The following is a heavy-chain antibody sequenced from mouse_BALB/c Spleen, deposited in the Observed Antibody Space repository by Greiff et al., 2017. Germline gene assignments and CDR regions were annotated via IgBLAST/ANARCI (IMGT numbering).Heavy chain of an antibody. CDR2: ISSGGSYT. Sequence: EVKVVESGGDLVKPGGSLKLSCAASGFTFSSYGMSWVRQTPDKRLEWVATISSGGSYTYYPDSVKGRFTISRDNAKNTLYLQMSSLKSEDTAMYYCARHSITTAIYAMDYWGQGTSVTVSS. CDR1: GFTFSSYG. D-gene: IGHD1-2*01. V-gene: IGHV5-6*01. J-gene: IGHJ4*01. CDR3: ARHSITTAIYAMDY.